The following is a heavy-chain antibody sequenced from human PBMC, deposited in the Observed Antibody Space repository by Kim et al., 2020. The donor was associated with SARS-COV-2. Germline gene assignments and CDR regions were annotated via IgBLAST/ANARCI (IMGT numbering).Heavy chain of an antibody. Sequence: GGSLRLSCAASGFTFSSYAMHWVRQAPGKGLEWVAVISYDGSNKYYADSVKGRFTISRDNSKNTLYLQMNSLRAEDTAVYSCARPHSGSYRIDHFDYWG. CDR1: GFTFSSYA. D-gene: IGHD1-26*01. V-gene: IGHV3-30-3*01. CDR3: ARPHSGSYRIDHFDY. CDR2: ISYDGSNK. J-gene: IGHJ4*01.